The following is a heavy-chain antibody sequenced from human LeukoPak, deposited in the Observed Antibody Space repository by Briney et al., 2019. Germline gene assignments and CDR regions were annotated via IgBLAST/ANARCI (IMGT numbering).Heavy chain of an antibody. D-gene: IGHD2/OR15-2a*01. Sequence: SQTLSLTXSVSGGSINSGDYYWSWIRQPAGKGLEYIGRIYASGSTDYNPSLKSRVTILLDTSRTRFSLKLNSVTAADTAVYFCARGDSTEAFDVWGQRTMVTVSS. V-gene: IGHV4-61*02. CDR3: ARGDSTEAFDV. CDR1: GGSINSGDYY. J-gene: IGHJ3*01. CDR2: IYASGST.